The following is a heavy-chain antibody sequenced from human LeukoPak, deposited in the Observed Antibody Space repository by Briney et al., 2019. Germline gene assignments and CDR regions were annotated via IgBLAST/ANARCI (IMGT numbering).Heavy chain of an antibody. V-gene: IGHV1-69*13. CDR1: GGTFSSYA. Sequence: ASVEVSCKASGGTFSSYAISWVRQAPGQGLEWMGGIIPIFGTANYAQKFQGRVTITADESTSTAYMELSSLRSEDTAVYYCARVPGILYRGWFDPWGQGTLVTVSS. CDR2: IIPIFGTA. J-gene: IGHJ5*02. D-gene: IGHD2/OR15-2a*01. CDR3: ARVPGILYRGWFDP.